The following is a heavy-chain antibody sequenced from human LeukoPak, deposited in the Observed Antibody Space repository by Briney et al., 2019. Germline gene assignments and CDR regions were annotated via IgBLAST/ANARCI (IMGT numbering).Heavy chain of an antibody. CDR1: GFTFSSYS. J-gene: IGHJ4*02. D-gene: IGHD6-25*01. Sequence: TGGSLRLSCVASGFTFSSYSMNWVRQAPGKGLEWVSYITRSSSAKFYADSVKGRFTISRDNAENLLYLQMNSLRAEDTAVYYCVRERHRVGDYWGQGTLVTVSS. CDR2: ITRSSSAK. V-gene: IGHV3-48*01. CDR3: VRERHRVGDY.